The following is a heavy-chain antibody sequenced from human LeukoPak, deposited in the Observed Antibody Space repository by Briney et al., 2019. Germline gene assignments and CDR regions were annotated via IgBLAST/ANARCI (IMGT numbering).Heavy chain of an antibody. J-gene: IGHJ4*02. CDR3: AKDTGYSGSSNAIDY. V-gene: IGHV3-9*01. CDR1: GFTFDDYA. D-gene: IGHD1-26*01. Sequence: PGRSLRLSCAASGFTFDDYAMHWVRQAPGKGLEWVSGISWNSGSIGYADSVKGRFTISRDNAKNSLYLQMNSLRAEDTALYYCAKDTGYSGSSNAIDYWGQGTLVTVSS. CDR2: ISWNSGSI.